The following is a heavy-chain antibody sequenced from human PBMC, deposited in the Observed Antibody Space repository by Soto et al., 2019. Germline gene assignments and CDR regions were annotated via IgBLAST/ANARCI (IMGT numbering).Heavy chain of an antibody. CDR1: GGSISSSSYY. Sequence: SETLSLTCTVSGGSISSSSYYWGWIRQPPGKGLEWIGSIYYSGSTYYNPSLKSRVTISVDTSKNQFSLKLSSVTAADTAVYYCARGIWGMDAWGKGTKVTGSS. CDR3: ARGIWGMDA. D-gene: IGHD3-10*01. CDR2: IYYSGST. V-gene: IGHV4-39*01. J-gene: IGHJ6*03.